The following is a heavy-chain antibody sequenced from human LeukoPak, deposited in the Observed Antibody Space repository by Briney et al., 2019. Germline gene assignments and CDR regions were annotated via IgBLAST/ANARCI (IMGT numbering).Heavy chain of an antibody. CDR3: ARRWNYGRNYYIDV. Sequence: PSETLSLTCAVYGGSFSNYYWSWIRQSPGKGLEWIGEINGSGTINYNPSLMSRVTISVDKSKNQFSLKLSSVTAADTAVYYCARRWNYGRNYYIDVWGKGATVSVSS. CDR1: GGSFSNYY. J-gene: IGHJ6*03. D-gene: IGHD1-7*01. V-gene: IGHV4-34*01. CDR2: INGSGTI.